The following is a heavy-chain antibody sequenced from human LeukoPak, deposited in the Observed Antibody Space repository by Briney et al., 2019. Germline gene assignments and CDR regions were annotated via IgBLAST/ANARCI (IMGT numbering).Heavy chain of an antibody. CDR3: ARPNGTHFDY. Sequence: SETLSLTCAVYGGSFSGYYWSWIRRPPGKGLEWIGEINHSGSTNYNPSLKSRVTISVDTSKNQFSLKLSSVTAADTAVYYCARPNGTHFDYWGQGTLVTVSS. V-gene: IGHV4-34*01. CDR2: INHSGST. J-gene: IGHJ4*02. CDR1: GGSFSGYY. D-gene: IGHD2/OR15-2a*01.